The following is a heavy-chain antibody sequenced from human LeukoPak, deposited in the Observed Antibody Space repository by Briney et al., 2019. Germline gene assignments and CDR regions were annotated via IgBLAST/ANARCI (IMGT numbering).Heavy chain of an antibody. CDR2: IIPIFGTA. Sequence: ASVKVSCKASGYTFTSYGISWVRQAPGQGLEWMGRIIPIFGTANYAQKFQGRVTIAADESTSTAYMELSSLRSEDTAVYYCARADFYYGSGSYYKKVFDYWGQGTLVTVSS. D-gene: IGHD3-10*01. CDR3: ARADFYYGSGSYYKKVFDY. V-gene: IGHV1-69*13. J-gene: IGHJ4*02. CDR1: GYTFTSYG.